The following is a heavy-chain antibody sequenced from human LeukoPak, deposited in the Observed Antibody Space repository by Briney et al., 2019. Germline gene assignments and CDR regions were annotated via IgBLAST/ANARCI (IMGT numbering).Heavy chain of an antibody. Sequence: GGSLRLSCAPSGFTFSNYGIHWVRQAPGKGLEWVAVIWYDGSQKYYADSVKGRFTISRDNSKNTLYLQMNSLRAEDTAVYYCARYGSGKNLDYWGQGTLVTVSS. CDR3: ARYGSGKNLDY. CDR1: GFTFSNYG. V-gene: IGHV3-33*01. J-gene: IGHJ4*02. CDR2: IWYDGSQK. D-gene: IGHD3-10*01.